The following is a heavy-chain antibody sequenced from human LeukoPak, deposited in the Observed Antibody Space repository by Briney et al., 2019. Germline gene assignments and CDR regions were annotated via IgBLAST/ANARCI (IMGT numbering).Heavy chain of an antibody. D-gene: IGHD1-26*01. CDR1: GFTFSSYA. J-gene: IGHJ4*02. CDR3: ARDRHGSLDY. CDR2: ISYDGSNK. Sequence: GRSLRLSCAASGFTFSSYAMHWVRQAPGKGLEWVAVISYDGSNKYYADSVKGRFTISRDNSKNTLYLQMNSLRAEDTAVYYCARDRHGSLDYWGQGTLVTVSS. V-gene: IGHV3-30-3*01.